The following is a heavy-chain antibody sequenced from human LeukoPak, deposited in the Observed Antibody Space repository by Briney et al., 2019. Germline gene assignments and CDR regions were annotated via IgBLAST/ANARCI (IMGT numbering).Heavy chain of an antibody. CDR3: ARGDYYYMDV. V-gene: IGHV4-59*01. Sequence: SETLSLTCTLSGGSIINYYWSWIRQPPGKGLEWIGYIYYSGTTNYNHSLKSRVTISVDTSKKQFSLKLSSVTAADTAVYYCARGDYYYMDVWGKGTTVIVSS. CDR1: GGSIINYY. J-gene: IGHJ6*03. CDR2: IYYSGTT.